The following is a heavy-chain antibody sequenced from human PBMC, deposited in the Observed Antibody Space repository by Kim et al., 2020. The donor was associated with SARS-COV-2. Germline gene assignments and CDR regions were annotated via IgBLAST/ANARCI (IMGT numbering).Heavy chain of an antibody. Sequence: SETLSLTCTVSGGSVSSGSYYWSWIRQPPGKGLEWIGYIYYSGSTSYNPSLKSRVTISVDTSKNQFSLKLSSVTAADTAVYYCARGTSYYYGSGSYLHYWGQGTLVPVS. CDR2: IYYSGST. J-gene: IGHJ4*02. CDR1: GGSVSSGSYY. V-gene: IGHV4-61*01. CDR3: ARGTSYYYGSGSYLHY. D-gene: IGHD3-10*01.